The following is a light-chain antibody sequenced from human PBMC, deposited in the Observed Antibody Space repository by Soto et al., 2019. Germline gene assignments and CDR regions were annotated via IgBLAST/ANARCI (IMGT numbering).Light chain of an antibody. CDR1: QNINNW. J-gene: IGKJ5*01. V-gene: IGKV1-5*01. CDR2: DAS. Sequence: DVQMTQSPSTLSASIGDRVTITCRASQNINNWIAWYQQKPGKAPKFLIYDASTLESGVPSRFSGSGSGTEFTLTISSLQPDDFATYYCQQYNSYSITFGQGTRLEIK. CDR3: QQYNSYSIT.